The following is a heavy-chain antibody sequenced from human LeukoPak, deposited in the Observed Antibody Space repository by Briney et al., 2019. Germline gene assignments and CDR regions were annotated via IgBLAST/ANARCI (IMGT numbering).Heavy chain of an antibody. CDR2: IYPGDSDT. Sequence: NRGASLQISCKGSGSLFASYWIGWVRQLPGKGLEWMGIIYPGDSDTRYSPSFQGQVTISSEKSISTAYLQWSSLKASDTAMYYCARRGGLVDTFDIWGQGTMVTVSS. CDR1: GSLFASYW. J-gene: IGHJ3*02. D-gene: IGHD6-6*01. CDR3: ARRGGLVDTFDI. V-gene: IGHV5-51*01.